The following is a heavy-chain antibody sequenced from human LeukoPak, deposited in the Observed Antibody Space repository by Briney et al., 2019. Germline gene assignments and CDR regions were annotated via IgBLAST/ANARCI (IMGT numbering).Heavy chain of an antibody. Sequence: SETLSLTCAVYGGSFSGYYWSWIRQPPGKGLEWIGEINHSGSTNYNPSLKSRVTISVDTSKNRFSLKLSSVTAADTAVYYCARGKSYYDFWSGYSHFDYWGQGTLVTVSS. V-gene: IGHV4-34*01. CDR2: INHSGST. D-gene: IGHD3-3*01. CDR1: GGSFSGYY. J-gene: IGHJ4*02. CDR3: ARGKSYYDFWSGYSHFDY.